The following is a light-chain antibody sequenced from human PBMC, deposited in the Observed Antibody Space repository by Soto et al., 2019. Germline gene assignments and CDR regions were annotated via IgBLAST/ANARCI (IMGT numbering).Light chain of an antibody. J-gene: IGLJ2*01. CDR2: EGS. CDR1: SSDVGSYNL. CDR3: CSYAASVV. Sequence: QSALTQPASVSGSPGQSITISCTGTSSDVGSYNLVSWYQQHPGKAPKLMIYEGSKRPSGVSKRCSGSKSGNTASLTISGLQAEDEADYYCCSYAASVVFGGGTKLTVL. V-gene: IGLV2-23*01.